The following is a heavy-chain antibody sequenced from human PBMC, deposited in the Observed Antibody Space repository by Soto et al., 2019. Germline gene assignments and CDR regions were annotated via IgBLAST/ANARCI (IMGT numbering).Heavy chain of an antibody. CDR3: AREVRGGLTGIFDQ. Sequence: SQTLSLTCTVSGGSISDYFYWRWIRLPAGNGLEWIVRISTDGSTKYNPSLKSRVTMSLDRSRNQFSLRLTSVTAADTAMYYFAREVRGGLTGIFDQWGQGSRV. D-gene: IGHD7-27*01. J-gene: IGHJ4*02. CDR1: GGSISDYFY. V-gene: IGHV4-4*07. CDR2: ISTDGST.